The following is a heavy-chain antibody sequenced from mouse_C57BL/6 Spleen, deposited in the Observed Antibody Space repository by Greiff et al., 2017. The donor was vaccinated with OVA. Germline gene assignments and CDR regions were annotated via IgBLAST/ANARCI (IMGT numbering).Heavy chain of an antibody. D-gene: IGHD1-1*01. Sequence: QVHLQQSGAELVKPGASVKISCKASGYAFSSYWMNWVKQRPGKGLEWIGQIYPGDGDTNYNGKFKGKATLTADKSSSTAYMQLSSLTSEDSAVYFCVRSYYGRSYRDYYFDYWGQGTTLTVSS. CDR3: VRSYYGRSYRDYYFDY. CDR1: GYAFSSYW. V-gene: IGHV1-80*01. CDR2: IYPGDGDT. J-gene: IGHJ2*01.